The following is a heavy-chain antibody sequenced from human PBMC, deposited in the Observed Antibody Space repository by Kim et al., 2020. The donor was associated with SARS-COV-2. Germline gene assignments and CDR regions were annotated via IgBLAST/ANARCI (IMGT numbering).Heavy chain of an antibody. CDR3: ARGWLAPAFDI. D-gene: IGHD6-19*01. CDR2: I. J-gene: IGHJ3*02. Sequence: IYYADSVKGRLTISRDNAKNSLYLKRNSLRDEDTAVYYCARGWLAPAFDIWGQGTMVTVSS. V-gene: IGHV3-48*02.